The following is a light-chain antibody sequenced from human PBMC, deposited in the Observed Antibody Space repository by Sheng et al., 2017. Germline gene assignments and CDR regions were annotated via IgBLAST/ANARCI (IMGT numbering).Light chain of an antibody. CDR3: QQSFSAPRT. V-gene: IGKV1-39*01. J-gene: IGKJ1*01. Sequence: DIQMTQSPSSLSASVGDRVTITCRASQGISNYLAWFQQKPGKAPKLLISAVSSLQSGVPSRISGSGSGTDFTLTISSLQPEDFGTYHCQQSFSAPRTFGQGTRVEIK. CDR2: AVS. CDR1: QGISNY.